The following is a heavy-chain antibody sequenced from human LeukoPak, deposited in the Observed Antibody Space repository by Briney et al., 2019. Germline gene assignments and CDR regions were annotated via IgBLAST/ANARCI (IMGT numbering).Heavy chain of an antibody. D-gene: IGHD6-13*01. Sequence: GGSLRLSCVGSGFTFSRYWLNWVRQAPGKGLEWVANMNQDGSEIYYLDSVKGRFTISRDNSKNTLYLQMNSLRAEDTAVYYCAKDSGSWYYYYYGMDVWGQGTTVTVSS. CDR1: GFTFSRYW. J-gene: IGHJ6*02. CDR3: AKDSGSWYYYYYGMDV. V-gene: IGHV3-7*03. CDR2: MNQDGSEI.